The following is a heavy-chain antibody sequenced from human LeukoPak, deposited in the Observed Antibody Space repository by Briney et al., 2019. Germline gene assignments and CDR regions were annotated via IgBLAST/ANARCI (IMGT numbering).Heavy chain of an antibody. Sequence: ASVKVSCKASGYTFTSYGISWVRQAPGQGLEWMGWISAYNGNTNYAQKLQGRVTMTTDTSTSTAYMELRSLRSDDTAVYYCARDGRITMVRGNWFDPWGQETLVTVSS. CDR1: GYTFTSYG. CDR3: ARDGRITMVRGNWFDP. V-gene: IGHV1-18*01. D-gene: IGHD3-10*01. CDR2: ISAYNGNT. J-gene: IGHJ5*02.